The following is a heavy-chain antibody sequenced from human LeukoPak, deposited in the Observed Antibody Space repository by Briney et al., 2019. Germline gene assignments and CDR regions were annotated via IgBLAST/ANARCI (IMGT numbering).Heavy chain of an antibody. CDR1: GYTFTSYG. CDR3: ARDGYQYYYYYMDV. J-gene: IGHJ6*03. V-gene: IGHV1-18*01. D-gene: IGHD2-2*01. Sequence: GASVKVSRKASGYTFTSYGISWVRQAPGQGLEWMGWISAYNGNTNYAQKLQGRVTMTTDTSTSTAYMELRSLRSDDTAVYYCARDGYQYYYYYMDVWGKGTTVTVSS. CDR2: ISAYNGNT.